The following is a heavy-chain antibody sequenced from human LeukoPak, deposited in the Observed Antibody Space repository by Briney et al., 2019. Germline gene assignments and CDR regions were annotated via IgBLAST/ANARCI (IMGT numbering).Heavy chain of an antibody. V-gene: IGHV4-59*03. CDR2: IFYTGRT. D-gene: IGHD5-12*01. Sequence: SETLSLTCNVSGGSISSYYWNWIRQPPGKGLEWIGYIFYTGRTNYNPSLKSRISMSVDTPKNQFSLKVTSVTAADTAVYYCASLGYGISYWGQGSLITVSS. J-gene: IGHJ4*02. CDR3: ASLGYGISY. CDR1: GGSISSYY.